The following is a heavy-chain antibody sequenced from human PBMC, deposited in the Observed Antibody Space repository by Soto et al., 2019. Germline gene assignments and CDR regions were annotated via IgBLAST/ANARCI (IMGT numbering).Heavy chain of an antibody. CDR1: GYTFTSYD. CDR2: ISAYNGNT. J-gene: IGHJ3*02. CDR3: ARVSYASGYDAFDI. V-gene: IGHV1-18*04. D-gene: IGHD3-10*01. Sequence: ASVKVSCKASGYTFTSYDINLVRQAPGQGLEWMGWISAYNGNTNYAQKLQGRVTMTTDTSTSTAYMELRSLRSDDTAVYYCARVSYASGYDAFDIWGQGTMVTVSS.